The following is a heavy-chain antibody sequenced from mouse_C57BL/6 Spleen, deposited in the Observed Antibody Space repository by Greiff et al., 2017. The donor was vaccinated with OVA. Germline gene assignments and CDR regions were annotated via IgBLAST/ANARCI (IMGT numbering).Heavy chain of an antibody. CDR3: ARRGYGSSSYYFDY. CDR2: ISSGGSYT. Sequence: EVMLVESGGDLVKPGGTLKLSCAASGFTFSSYGMSWVRQTPDKRLEWVATISSGGSYTYYPDSVKGRFTISRDNAKNTLYLQMSSLKSEDTAMYYCARRGYGSSSYYFDYWGQGTTLTVSS. J-gene: IGHJ2*01. V-gene: IGHV5-6*02. D-gene: IGHD1-1*01. CDR1: GFTFSSYG.